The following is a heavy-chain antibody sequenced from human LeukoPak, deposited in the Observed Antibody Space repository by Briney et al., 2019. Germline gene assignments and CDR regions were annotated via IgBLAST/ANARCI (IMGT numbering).Heavy chain of an antibody. CDR1: GFTFSSYD. CDR3: ARDKGTSYLSSFDY. J-gene: IGHJ4*02. Sequence: GGSLRLSCAASGFTFSSYDMHWVRQPTGKGLEWVSAIGTAGDTYYSHSVKGRFTISRDNSKNTLYLQMNSLRAADTAVYYCARDKGTSYLSSFDYWGQGTLVTVSS. V-gene: IGHV3-13*01. CDR2: IGTAGDT. D-gene: IGHD6-6*01.